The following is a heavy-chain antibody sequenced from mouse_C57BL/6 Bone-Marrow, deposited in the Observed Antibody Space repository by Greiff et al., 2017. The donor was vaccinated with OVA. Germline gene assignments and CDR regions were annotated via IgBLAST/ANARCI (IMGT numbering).Heavy chain of an antibody. D-gene: IGHD1-1*01. Sequence: EVQLQQSGPVLVKPGASVKMSCKASGYTFTDNYMNWVKQSHGKSLEWIGVINPYNGGTSYNQKFKGKATLTVDKSSSTAYMELNSLTSEDSAVYYCAREVYYGSSDWYFDVWGTGTTVTVSS. J-gene: IGHJ1*03. CDR1: GYTFTDNY. V-gene: IGHV1-19*01. CDR3: AREVYYGSSDWYFDV. CDR2: INPYNGGT.